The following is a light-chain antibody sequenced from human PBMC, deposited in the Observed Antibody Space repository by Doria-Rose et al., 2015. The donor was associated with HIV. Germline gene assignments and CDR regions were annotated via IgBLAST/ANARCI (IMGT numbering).Light chain of an antibody. J-gene: IGKJ3*01. Sequence: VLTQPPESLGMPLGERATLNCKSNQSLLYTSKNYLAWYQQKPGQPPKLLIYWASTRQSGVPARFSGSGSGTDFTLTISSLEAEDVAVHYCQQYYDTPSFGPGTTVDIK. V-gene: IGKV4-1*01. CDR2: WAS. CDR1: QSLLYTSKNY. CDR3: QQYYDTPS.